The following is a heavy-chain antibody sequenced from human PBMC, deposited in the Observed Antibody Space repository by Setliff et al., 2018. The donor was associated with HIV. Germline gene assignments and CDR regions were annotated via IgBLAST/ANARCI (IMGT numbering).Heavy chain of an antibody. J-gene: IGHJ1*01. CDR2: ISVYNGNT. CDR1: GYKFINYG. D-gene: IGHD3-22*01. V-gene: IGHV1-18*01. Sequence: ASVKVSCKASGYKFINYGITWVRQAPGQGLEWVGWISVYNGNTKFAQKFEGRVTLTTDTSTNTAYMEMRSQISDDTATYYCVREQDSPSFWGQGTLVTVSS. CDR3: VREQDSPSF.